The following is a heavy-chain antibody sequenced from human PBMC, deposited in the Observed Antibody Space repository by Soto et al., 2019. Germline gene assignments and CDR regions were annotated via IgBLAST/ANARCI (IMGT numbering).Heavy chain of an antibody. D-gene: IGHD5-12*01. CDR2: TYYSGGS. Sequence: SETLSLTCTLSGASVSSAEHYWSWIRQPPGKGLEWIGYTYYSGGSYYNASLQRRVSISVGTSQNQFSLKLTSVTAADTAVYYCARLSGYDPAGAADKWGPGILVTVSS. CDR3: ARLSGYDPAGAADK. CDR1: GASVSSAEHY. J-gene: IGHJ4*02. V-gene: IGHV4-30-4*01.